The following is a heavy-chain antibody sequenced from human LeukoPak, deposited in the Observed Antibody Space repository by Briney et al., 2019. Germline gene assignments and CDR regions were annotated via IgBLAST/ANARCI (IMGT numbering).Heavy chain of an antibody. V-gene: IGHV3-21*04. CDR1: GFTFSSYS. CDR3: AKASQIAVAGTHFDY. J-gene: IGHJ4*02. D-gene: IGHD6-19*01. CDR2: ISSGSSYI. Sequence: GGSLRLSCAASGFTFSSYSMNWVRQAPGKGLEWVSSISSGSSYIYYADSVKGRFTISRDNAKNSLYLQMNSLRAEDTALYYCAKASQIAVAGTHFDYWGQGTLVTVSS.